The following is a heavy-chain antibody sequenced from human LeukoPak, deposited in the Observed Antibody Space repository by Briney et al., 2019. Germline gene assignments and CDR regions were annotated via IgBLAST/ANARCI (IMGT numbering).Heavy chain of an antibody. CDR3: VPDLTLWETYFDY. D-gene: IGHD3-10*01. V-gene: IGHV3-64D*06. J-gene: IGHJ4*02. CDR2: ISSNGVST. Sequence: GGSLRLSCSASGFTFSSYAMHWVRQAPGKGLESVSAISSNGVSTYYADSVKGRFTISRDNSKNTLYLQMSSLRGEDTAVYYCVPDLTLWETYFDYWGQGTLVTVSS. CDR1: GFTFSSYA.